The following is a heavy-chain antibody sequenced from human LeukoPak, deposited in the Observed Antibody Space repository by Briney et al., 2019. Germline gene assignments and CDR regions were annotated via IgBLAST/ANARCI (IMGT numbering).Heavy chain of an antibody. J-gene: IGHJ4*02. CDR1: EFTFSSYG. D-gene: IGHD6-19*01. V-gene: IGHV3-30*02. Sequence: GGSLRLSCAASEFTFSSYGMHWVRQAPGKGLEWVAFIRYDGSNKYYADSVKGRFTISRDNSKNTLYLQMNSLRAEDTAVYYCAKELQWLVRGAFDYWGQGTLVTVSS. CDR3: AKELQWLVRGAFDY. CDR2: IRYDGSNK.